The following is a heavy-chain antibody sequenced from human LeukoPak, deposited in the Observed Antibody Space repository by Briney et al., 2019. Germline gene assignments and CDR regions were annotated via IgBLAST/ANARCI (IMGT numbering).Heavy chain of an antibody. D-gene: IGHD1-26*01. CDR3: AIEGPGELDPTFDY. CDR1: GYTFTNYG. Sequence: ASVKVSCKASGYTFTNYGISWVRQAPGQGLEWTAWISPYNGNTKYAQKFQGRVTMTTDTSTCTAYMELRSLGSDDTAVYYCAIEGPGELDPTFDYWGQGTLVTVSS. V-gene: IGHV1-18*01. J-gene: IGHJ4*02. CDR2: ISPYNGNT.